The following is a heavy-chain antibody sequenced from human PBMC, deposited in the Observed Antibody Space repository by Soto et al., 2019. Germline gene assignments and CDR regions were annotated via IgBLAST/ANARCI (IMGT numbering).Heavy chain of an antibody. CDR2: ISYDGSNK. V-gene: IGHV3-30*18. Sequence: GGSLRLSCAASGFTFSSYGVHWVRQAPGKGQEWVAVISYDGSNKYYADSVKGRFTISRDNSKNTLYLQMNSLRAEDTAVYYCAKDWAEVDTAMEYYYGMDVWGQGTTVTVSS. J-gene: IGHJ6*02. D-gene: IGHD5-18*01. CDR1: GFTFSSYG. CDR3: AKDWAEVDTAMEYYYGMDV.